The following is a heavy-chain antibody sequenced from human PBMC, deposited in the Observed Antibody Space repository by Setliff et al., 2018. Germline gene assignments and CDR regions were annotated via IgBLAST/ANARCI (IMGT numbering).Heavy chain of an antibody. CDR2: VTWDGGTT. V-gene: IGHV3-43*01. D-gene: IGHD3-22*01. CDR1: GFRFNDYT. Sequence: LRLSCAASGFRFNDYTMHWVRQAPGKGLEWVSLVTWDGGTTNYAESVKGRFTISRDNNKNSLYLQMKSLRSEDTALYHCVRSTSYLDRRGYKGYYFDHWGQGTPVTVSS. J-gene: IGHJ4*02. CDR3: VRSTSYLDRRGYKGYYFDH.